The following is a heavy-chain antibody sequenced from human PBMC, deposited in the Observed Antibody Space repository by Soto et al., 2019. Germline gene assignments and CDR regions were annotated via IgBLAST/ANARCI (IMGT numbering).Heavy chain of an antibody. D-gene: IGHD6-13*01. V-gene: IGHV4-59*01. CDR2: IYYSGST. CDR1: GGSISSYY. Sequence: PSETLSLTCTVSGGSISSYYWSWIRQPPGKGLEWIGYIYYSGSTNYNPSLKSRVTISVDTSKNQFSLKLSSVTAADTAVYYCARDSSSRYGSHNWFDPWGQGTLVTVSS. CDR3: ARDSSSRYGSHNWFDP. J-gene: IGHJ5*02.